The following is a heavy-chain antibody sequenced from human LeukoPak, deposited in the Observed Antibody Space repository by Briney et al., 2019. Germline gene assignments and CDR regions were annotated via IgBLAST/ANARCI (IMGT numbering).Heavy chain of an antibody. D-gene: IGHD3-22*01. CDR1: AGSISSDSYY. J-gene: IGHJ4*02. CDR3: ARVTGYMIEDYFDY. CDR2: IYYSGNT. V-gene: IGHV4-39*07. Sequence: SETLSLTCTVSAGSISSDSYYWGWIRQPPGKGLEWIGTIYYSGNTYYNPPLKSRVTISVDTSKNQFSLKLRSVTAADTAVYYCARVTGYMIEDYFDYWGQGTLVTVSS.